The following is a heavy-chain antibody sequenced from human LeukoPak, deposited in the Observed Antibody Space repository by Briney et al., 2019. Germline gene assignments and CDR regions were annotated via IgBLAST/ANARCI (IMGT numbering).Heavy chain of an antibody. V-gene: IGHV3-30*18. D-gene: IGHD5-12*01. CDR2: ISYDGSNK. CDR3: AKDRGSGFDELDY. Sequence: GGSLRLSCAASAFTSSSYGMHWVRQAPGKGLGWVAVISYDGSNKYYADSVKGRVTISRDNSKNTLYLQMNSLRAEDTAVYYCAKDRGSGFDELDYWGQGTLVTVSS. J-gene: IGHJ4*02. CDR1: AFTSSSYG.